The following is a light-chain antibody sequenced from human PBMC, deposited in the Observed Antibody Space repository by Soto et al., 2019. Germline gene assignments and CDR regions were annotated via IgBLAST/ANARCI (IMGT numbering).Light chain of an antibody. CDR2: EVA. Sequence: QSALAQPDSVSGSPGQSITISCTGTSHDIGNGYDSVSWYQQHPGKAPKLIIYEVANRPSGVSSRFSGSKAGKTASMTICILLAEAVTDYYACSYTSNIAPDVFGSWTNATVL. CDR1: SHDIGNGYDS. V-gene: IGLV2-14*03. J-gene: IGLJ1*01. CDR3: CSYTSNIAPDV.